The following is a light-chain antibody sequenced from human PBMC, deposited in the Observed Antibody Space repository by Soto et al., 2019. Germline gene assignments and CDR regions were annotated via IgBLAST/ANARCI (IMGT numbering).Light chain of an antibody. Sequence: EIVLKQSPAPLSLAPGERATLSGRASQSVSSSYLAWYQQRPGQAPRLLIYDASNRATGVPARFSGSRSGTDFTLTISDLEPADFGLYYCQQRLNWPPGFGQGTKVDIK. J-gene: IGKJ1*01. CDR1: QSVSSSY. V-gene: IGKV3D-20*02. CDR2: DAS. CDR3: QQRLNWPPG.